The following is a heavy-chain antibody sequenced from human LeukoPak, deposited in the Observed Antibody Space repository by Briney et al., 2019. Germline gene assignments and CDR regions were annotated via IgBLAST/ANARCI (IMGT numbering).Heavy chain of an antibody. J-gene: IGHJ4*02. D-gene: IGHD6-13*01. CDR3: ATVPIYSSSWYLD. CDR2: FDPEDGET. Sequence: ASVNVSCKVSGYTLTELSIHWVRQSPGNGLGWMGGFDPEDGETIYAQKFQGRVTMTEDTSTDTAYMELSSLRSEDTAVYYCATVPIYSSSWYLDWGQGTLVTVSS. CDR1: GYTLTELS. V-gene: IGHV1-24*01.